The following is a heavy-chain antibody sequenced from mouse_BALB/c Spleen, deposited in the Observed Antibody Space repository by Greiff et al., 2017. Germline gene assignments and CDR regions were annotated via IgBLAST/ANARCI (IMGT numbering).Heavy chain of an antibody. CDR1: GYTFTDYE. V-gene: IGHV1-15*01. D-gene: IGHD2-1*01. CDR3: TSSGGNPAWFAY. J-gene: IGHJ3*01. CDR2: IDPETGGT. Sequence: VQLQQSGAELVRPGASVKLSCKALGYTFTDYEMHWVKQTPVHGLEWIGAIDPETGGTAYNQKFKGKATLTADKSSSTAYMELRSLTSEDSAVYYCTSSGGNPAWFAYWGQGTLVTVSA.